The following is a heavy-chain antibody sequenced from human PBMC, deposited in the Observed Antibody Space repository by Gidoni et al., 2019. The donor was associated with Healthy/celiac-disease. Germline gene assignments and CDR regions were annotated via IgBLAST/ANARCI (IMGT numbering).Heavy chain of an antibody. CDR2: IYYSGST. V-gene: IGHV4-59*01. D-gene: IGHD3-9*01. Sequence: QVQLKESGPGLVKPSETLSLTCTVSGGSISSYYWSWIRQPPGKGLEWIGYIYYSGSTNYNPSLKSRVTISVDTSKNQFSLKLSSVTAADTAVYYCARGGRFDWFTRENYYYMDVWGKGTTVTVSS. J-gene: IGHJ6*03. CDR3: ARGGRFDWFTRENYYYMDV. CDR1: GGSISSYY.